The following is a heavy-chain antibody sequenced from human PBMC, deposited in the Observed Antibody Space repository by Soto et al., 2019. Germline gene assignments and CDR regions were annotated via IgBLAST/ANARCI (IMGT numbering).Heavy chain of an antibody. V-gene: IGHV1-8*01. D-gene: IGHD4-17*01. CDR1: GYTFTNYD. J-gene: IGHJ4*02. CDR2: TNPKSGYT. CDR3: ARTAGDLDY. Sequence: QVQLVQSGAEVKKPGASVKVSCKTSGYTFTNYDINWVRQATGQGLEWMGWTNPKSGYTGSAQKFQGKVTMNRESSTSTAYMELHSLTSEDTAVYFCARTAGDLDYWGQGTLITVSS.